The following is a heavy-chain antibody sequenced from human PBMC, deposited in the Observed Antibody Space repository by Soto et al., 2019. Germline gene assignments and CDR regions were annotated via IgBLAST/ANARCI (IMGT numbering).Heavy chain of an antibody. D-gene: IGHD5-12*01. J-gene: IGHJ2*01. Sequence: QVQLVQSGAEVKKPGSSVKVSCKASGGTFSSYAISWVRQAPGQGLEWMGGIIPIFGTANYAQKFQGRVTITXAEITXXAYMELSSLRSEDTAVYYCARRAYSGYDPRWYFDLWGRGTLVTVSS. V-gene: IGHV1-69*05. CDR1: GGTFSSYA. CDR2: IIPIFGTA. CDR3: ARRAYSGYDPRWYFDL.